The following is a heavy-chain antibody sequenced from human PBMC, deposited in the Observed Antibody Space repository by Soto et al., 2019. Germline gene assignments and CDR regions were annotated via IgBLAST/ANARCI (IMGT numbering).Heavy chain of an antibody. CDR1: GGSISSYS. CDR2: IYYSGST. CDR3: ARDPAPGELLYGMDV. V-gene: IGHV4-59*01. Sequence: QVKLQESGPGLVKTSETLSLTCTVSGGSISSYSWNWIRQPPGKGLEWVGYIYYSGSTNNNPSLKSRVTISVDTSKNQFSLKLSSLTAADTAVNYCARDPAPGELLYGMDVLGQGTTVTVSS. D-gene: IGHD1-7*01. J-gene: IGHJ6*02.